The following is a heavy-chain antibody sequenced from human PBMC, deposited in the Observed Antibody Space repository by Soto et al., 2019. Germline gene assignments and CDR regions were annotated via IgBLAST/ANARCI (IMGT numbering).Heavy chain of an antibody. Sequence: GGSLRLSCAASGFTFSSYAMSWVRQAPGKGLEWVSAISGSGGSTYYADSVKGRFTISRDNSKNTLYLQMNSLRAEDTAVYYCAKDRWESDIAAAETGFNWFDPWGQGTLVTVSS. J-gene: IGHJ5*02. D-gene: IGHD6-13*01. CDR1: GFTFSSYA. CDR3: AKDRWESDIAAAETGFNWFDP. V-gene: IGHV3-23*01. CDR2: ISGSGGST.